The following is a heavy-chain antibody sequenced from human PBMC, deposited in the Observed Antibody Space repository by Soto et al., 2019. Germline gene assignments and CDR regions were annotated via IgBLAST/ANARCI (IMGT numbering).Heavy chain of an antibody. Sequence: GASVKVSCKVSGYTLTELSMHWVRQAPGKGLGWMGGFDPEDGETIYAQKFQGRVTMTEDTSTDTAYMELSSLRSEDTAVYYCATEYSNYYYYHGMDVWGQGTTVTVSS. CDR1: GYTLTELS. CDR3: ATEYSNYYYYHGMDV. V-gene: IGHV1-24*01. J-gene: IGHJ6*02. CDR2: FDPEDGET. D-gene: IGHD4-4*01.